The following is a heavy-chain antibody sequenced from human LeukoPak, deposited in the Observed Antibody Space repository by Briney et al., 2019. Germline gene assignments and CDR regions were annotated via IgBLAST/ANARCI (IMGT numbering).Heavy chain of an antibody. CDR3: ARGPQYSSTWYTY. CDR2: IYYNGNT. CDR1: AGSISSDGYY. J-gene: IGHJ4*02. Sequence: SQTLSLTCTVSAGSISSDGYYWNWIRQHPGKGLEWIGYIYYNGNTYYHPSLKSRVTISLDTSKNQFSLKLSSVTAADTALYYCARGPQYSSTWYTYWGQGTLVTVSS. D-gene: IGHD6-13*01. V-gene: IGHV4-31*03.